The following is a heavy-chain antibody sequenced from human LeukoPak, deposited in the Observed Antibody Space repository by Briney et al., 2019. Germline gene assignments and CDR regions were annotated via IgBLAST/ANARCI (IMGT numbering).Heavy chain of an antibody. J-gene: IGHJ4*02. CDR2: ISYDGSNK. CDR1: GFTFSSYA. V-gene: IGHV3-30-3*01. Sequence: GGSLRLSCAASGFTFSSYAMHWVRQAPGKGLEWVAVISYDGSNKYYADSVKGRFTISRDNSKNTLYLQMNSLRAEDTAVYYCARAPAGSSSCPDYWGQGTLVTVSS. D-gene: IGHD6-13*01. CDR3: ARAPAGSSSCPDY.